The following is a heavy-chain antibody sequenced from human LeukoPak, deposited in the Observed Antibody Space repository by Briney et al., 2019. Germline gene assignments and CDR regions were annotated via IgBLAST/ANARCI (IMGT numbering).Heavy chain of an antibody. CDR2: INHGASI. D-gene: IGHD6-6*01. CDR3: AKVYSSSSRDSFDV. V-gene: IGHV4-34*01. J-gene: IGHJ3*01. CDR1: GGPFIGYF. Sequence: LETLSLTCAVYGGPFIGYFWSWIRQPPGKGLEWFGEINHGASINYNPSLKSRVTISRDTSKNQFSLNLYSVTGADTAVYYCAKVYSSSSRDSFDVWGPGTMVTVSS.